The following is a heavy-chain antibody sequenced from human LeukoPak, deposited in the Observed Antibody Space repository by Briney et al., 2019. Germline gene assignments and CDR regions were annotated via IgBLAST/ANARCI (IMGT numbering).Heavy chain of an antibody. CDR1: GGSFSGYY. V-gene: IGHV4-34*01. D-gene: IGHD3-3*01. CDR3: ARLTIFGVVTRFGP. Sequence: PSETLSLTCAVYGGSFSGYYWSWIRQPPGKGLEWIGEINHSGSTNYNPSLKSRVTISVDTSKNQFSLKLSSVTAADTAVYYCARLTIFGVVTRFGPWGQGTLVTVSS. J-gene: IGHJ5*02. CDR2: INHSGST.